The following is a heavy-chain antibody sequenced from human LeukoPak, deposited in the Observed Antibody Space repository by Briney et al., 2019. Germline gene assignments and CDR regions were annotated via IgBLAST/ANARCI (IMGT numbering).Heavy chain of an antibody. Sequence: NPSETLSLTCSVSGGSISSGSYYWSWIRQPAGKGLEWIGRIYTSGSTNYNPSLKSRVTISVDTSKNQFSLKLSSVTAADTAVYYCARGPYSSGYNYYYYYMDVWGKGTTVTVSS. V-gene: IGHV4-61*02. CDR3: ARGPYSSGYNYYYYYMDV. CDR2: IYTSGST. D-gene: IGHD6-19*01. CDR1: GGSISSGSYY. J-gene: IGHJ6*03.